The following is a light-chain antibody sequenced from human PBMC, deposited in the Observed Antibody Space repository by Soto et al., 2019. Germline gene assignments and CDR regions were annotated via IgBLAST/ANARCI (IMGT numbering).Light chain of an antibody. CDR1: HSVSSSD. V-gene: IGKV3-20*01. CDR3: QHFGGTTFT. CDR2: GAS. Sequence: EIILTQSPGTLSLSPGEGATLSCRASHSVSSSDIAWYQQRPGQTPSLLIYGASTRATGIPDRFSGSGSGTHFTLTISRLEPGDFAVYYCQHFGGTTFTFGQGTRLEIK. J-gene: IGKJ5*01.